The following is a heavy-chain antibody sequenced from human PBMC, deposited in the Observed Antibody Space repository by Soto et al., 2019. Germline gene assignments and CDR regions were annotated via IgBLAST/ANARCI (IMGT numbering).Heavy chain of an antibody. J-gene: IGHJ4*02. CDR2: IYYSGST. CDR3: ARVGSVVRGVILAPQSYFDY. D-gene: IGHD3-10*01. CDR1: GGSISSGGYY. Sequence: SETLSLTCTVSGGSISSGGYYWSWIRQHPGKGLGWIGYIYYSGSTYYNPSLKSRVTISVDTSKNQFSLKLSSVTAADTAVYYCARVGSVVRGVILAPQSYFDYWGQGTLVTVSS. V-gene: IGHV4-31*03.